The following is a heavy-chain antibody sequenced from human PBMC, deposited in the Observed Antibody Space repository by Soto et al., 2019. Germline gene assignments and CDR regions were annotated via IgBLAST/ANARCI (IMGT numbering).Heavy chain of an antibody. D-gene: IGHD3-9*01. CDR2: ISGSGSTI. V-gene: IGHV3-48*03. CDR1: GITFRSRA. CDR3: ARVLTWWFDS. J-gene: IGHJ5*01. Sequence: EEQLLESGGDFVQPGGSLRLSCVASGITFRSRAMSWVRQAPGEGLEWISYISGSGSTIYYAESVKGRFTISRDNAKNSLYLQMNSLRAEDTAVYYCARVLTWWFDSWGQGTLVTVPS.